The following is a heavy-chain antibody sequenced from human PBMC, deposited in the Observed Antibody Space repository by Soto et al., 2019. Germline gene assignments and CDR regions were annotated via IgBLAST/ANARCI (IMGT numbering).Heavy chain of an antibody. J-gene: IGHJ6*02. Sequence: PSETLSLTCAVYGGSFSGYYWSWIRQPPGKGLEWIGEISHSGSTNYNPSLKSRVTISVDTSKSQFSLKLSSVTAADTAVYYCAEGYSLYGMDVWGQGTTVTVSS. CDR1: GGSFSGYY. CDR2: ISHSGST. CDR3: AEGYSLYGMDV. D-gene: IGHD2-2*02. V-gene: IGHV4-34*01.